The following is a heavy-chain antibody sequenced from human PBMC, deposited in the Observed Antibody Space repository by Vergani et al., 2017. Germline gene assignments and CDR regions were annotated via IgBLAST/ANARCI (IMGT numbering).Heavy chain of an antibody. CDR1: GFTFSDHY. CDR2: TRNKANSYTT. D-gene: IGHD3-16*01. Sequence: EVQLVESGGGLVQPGGSLRLSCAASGFTFSDHYMDWVRQAPGKGLEWVGRTRNKANSYTTEYAASVKGRFTIPRDDAKNSLYLQMNSLKTEETTVYYCARETIMITFGGVINYSYYYVMDVWGQGTTVTVSS. CDR3: ARETIMITFGGVINYSYYYVMDV. J-gene: IGHJ6*02. V-gene: IGHV3-72*01.